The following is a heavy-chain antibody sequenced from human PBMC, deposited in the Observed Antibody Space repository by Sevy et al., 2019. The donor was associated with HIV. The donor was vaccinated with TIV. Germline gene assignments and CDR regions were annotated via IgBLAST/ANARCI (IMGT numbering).Heavy chain of an antibody. CDR1: GVSISRDY. D-gene: IGHD3-10*01. J-gene: IGHJ5*02. V-gene: IGHV4-59*01. CDR2: IYSTGGT. CDR3: ARVRDYGSGTFSPYFDP. Sequence: SETLSLTCTVSGVSISRDYWSWIRQSPGKGLEWIGYIYSTGGTSYNPSLRGRVNISMDRSKNQYSLKLNSVTAADTALYSCARVRDYGSGTFSPYFDPWGQGILVTVSS.